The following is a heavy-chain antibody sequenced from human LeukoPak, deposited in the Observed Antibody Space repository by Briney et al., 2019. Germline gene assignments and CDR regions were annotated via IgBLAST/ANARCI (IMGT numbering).Heavy chain of an antibody. Sequence: ASVKVSCKVSGYTLTELSMHWVRQAPGKGLEWMGGFDPEDGETIYAQKFQGRVTITADESTSTAYMELSSLRSEDTAVYYCARGDDRIDYWGQGTLVTVSS. CDR1: GYTLTELS. J-gene: IGHJ4*02. V-gene: IGHV1-24*01. CDR2: FDPEDGET. CDR3: ARGDDRIDY. D-gene: IGHD1-1*01.